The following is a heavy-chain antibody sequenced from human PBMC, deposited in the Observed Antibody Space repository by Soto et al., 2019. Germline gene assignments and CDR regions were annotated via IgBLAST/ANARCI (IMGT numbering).Heavy chain of an antibody. CDR2: IYPSGNT. D-gene: IGHD3-22*01. J-gene: IGHJ4*02. CDR3: ATYDDSSGPNFDY. V-gene: IGHV4-4*07. Sequence: SETLSLTCTVSGASLSNYYWSWIRQPAGKGLEWIGRIYPSGNTHSKSSLNSRVTMSVDTSKNQFSLKLRSLTAADTAVYYCATYDDSSGPNFDYWGQGTLVTVSS. CDR1: GASLSNYY.